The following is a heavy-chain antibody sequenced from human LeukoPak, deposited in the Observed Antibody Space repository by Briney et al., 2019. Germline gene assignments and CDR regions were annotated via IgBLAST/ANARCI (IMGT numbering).Heavy chain of an antibody. J-gene: IGHJ5*02. CDR2: IYSSGTT. Sequence: SETLSLTCTVSGGSISNYYWSWIRQPAGRGLEWIGHIYSSGTTDYNPSLQSRVSMSLDTSKNQFSLKLSSVTAADTAVYYCARERNRYCTTTSCHTVNWFDPWGQGTLVIVSS. D-gene: IGHD2-2*01. V-gene: IGHV4-4*07. CDR1: GGSISNYY. CDR3: ARERNRYCTTTSCHTVNWFDP.